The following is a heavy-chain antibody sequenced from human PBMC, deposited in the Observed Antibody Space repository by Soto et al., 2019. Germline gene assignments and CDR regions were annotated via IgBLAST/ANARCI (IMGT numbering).Heavy chain of an antibody. D-gene: IGHD3-10*01. CDR2: INDGNGHT. CDR1: GYTFSNEL. V-gene: IGHV1-3*01. J-gene: IGHJ4*02. CDR3: ASTSSGSGSYY. Sequence: QVQLVQSGAEVKQPGASVKVSCKASGYTFSNELLHWVLQAPGQGLEWMGGINDGNGHTKYSQKFQGRVTFTRDTPATTAYIELCSLRSEDTAVYYCASTSSGSGSYYWGQGTLVTVSS.